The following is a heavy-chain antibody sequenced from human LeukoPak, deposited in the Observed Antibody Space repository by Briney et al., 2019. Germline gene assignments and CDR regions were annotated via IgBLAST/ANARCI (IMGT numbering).Heavy chain of an antibody. V-gene: IGHV1-69*04. CDR3: AREIIAAHDAFDI. Sequence: SVKVSCKASGGTFSSYAISWVRQAPGQGLEWMGRIIPILGIANYAQKFQGRVTITADESTSTAYMELSSLRSEDTAVYYCAREIIAAHDAFDIWGQGTMVTVSS. J-gene: IGHJ3*02. CDR1: GGTFSSYA. D-gene: IGHD6-6*01. CDR2: IIPILGIA.